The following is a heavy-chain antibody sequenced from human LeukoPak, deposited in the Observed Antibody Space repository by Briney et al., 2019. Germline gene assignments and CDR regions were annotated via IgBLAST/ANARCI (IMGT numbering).Heavy chain of an antibody. V-gene: IGHV3-7*01. Sequence: GGSLRLSCAVSGFTFSSYWMNWVRQAPGKGLEWVASIRQDGGEKSYVDSVKGRFTISRDNTKNSLYLQMSSLRAEDTAVYYCARGRGATGYRGLTDHWGQGTLVTVSS. CDR2: IRQDGGEK. D-gene: IGHD1-26*01. CDR1: GFTFSSYW. J-gene: IGHJ4*02. CDR3: ARGRGATGYRGLTDH.